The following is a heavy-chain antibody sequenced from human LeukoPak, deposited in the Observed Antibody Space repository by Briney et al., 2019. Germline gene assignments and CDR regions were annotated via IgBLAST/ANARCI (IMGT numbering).Heavy chain of an antibody. Sequence: SETLSLTCTVSGVSISSYFWTWIRQAPGKGLEWIGYIYYIGTTNYNPSLKSRATISVDMSKNRFSLKLTSVTAADTAVYYCAREGYGSGSSHFMDVWGTGTTVTVSS. D-gene: IGHD3-10*01. J-gene: IGHJ6*03. CDR2: IYYIGTT. CDR1: GVSISSYF. V-gene: IGHV4-59*01. CDR3: AREGYGSGSSHFMDV.